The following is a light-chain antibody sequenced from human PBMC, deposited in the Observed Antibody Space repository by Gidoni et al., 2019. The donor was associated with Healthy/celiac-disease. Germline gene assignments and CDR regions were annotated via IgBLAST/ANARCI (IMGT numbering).Light chain of an antibody. CDR1: QSVSSSY. CDR2: GAS. J-gene: IGKJ4*01. V-gene: IGKV3-20*01. CDR3: QQRDT. Sequence: KQSPGTLYLSPGERAILSCRASQSVSSSYLAWYQQKPGQAPRLLIYGASSRATGIPDRFSGSGSGTDFTLTIRSLEPADFAVYHCQQRDTFGGGTQVEIK.